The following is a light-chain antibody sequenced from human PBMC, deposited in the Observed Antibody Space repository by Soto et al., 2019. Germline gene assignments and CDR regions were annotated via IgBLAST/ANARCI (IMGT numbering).Light chain of an antibody. CDR1: QSLLHITGETF. Sequence: VMTQTPLSLSVAPGQPASISCKSSQSLLHITGETFLFWYLQKPVQSPQLLIYEVSTRVSGVPDRFSGSGSGTDFTLEISRVETYDVGIYYCMQSTQLPPTFGQGTRLGIE. V-gene: IGKV2D-29*02. J-gene: IGKJ5*01. CDR2: EVS. CDR3: MQSTQLPPT.